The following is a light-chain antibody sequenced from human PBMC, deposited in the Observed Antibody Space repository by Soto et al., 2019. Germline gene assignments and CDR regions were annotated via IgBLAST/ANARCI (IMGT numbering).Light chain of an antibody. CDR2: EVT. Sequence: QSALTQPPSSSGSPVQSVTISCTGTSSDVGAYKYVSWYQQYPGKAPKLMIYEVTKRPSGVPDRVSGSKSGNTASLTVSGLQAEDEADYYCTSYVGNDIWVFGGGTKVTVL. V-gene: IGLV2-8*01. J-gene: IGLJ3*02. CDR1: SSDVGAYKY. CDR3: TSYVGNDIWV.